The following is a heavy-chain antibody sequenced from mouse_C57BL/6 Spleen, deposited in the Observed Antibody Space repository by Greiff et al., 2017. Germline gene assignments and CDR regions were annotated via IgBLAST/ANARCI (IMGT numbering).Heavy chain of an antibody. Sequence: VQLQQSGAELVKPGASVKLSCTASGFNIKDYYMHWVKQRTEQGLEWIGRIDPEDGETKYAPKFQGKATLTADTSSNTAYLQLSSLTAEDTAVYYCAYGYDGNWYFDVWGTGTTVTVSS. CDR3: AYGYDGNWYFDV. CDR1: GFNIKDYY. J-gene: IGHJ1*03. D-gene: IGHD2-2*01. V-gene: IGHV14-2*01. CDR2: IDPEDGET.